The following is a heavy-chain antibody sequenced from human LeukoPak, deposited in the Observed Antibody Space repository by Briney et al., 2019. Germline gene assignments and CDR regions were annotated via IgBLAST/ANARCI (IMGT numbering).Heavy chain of an antibody. CDR3: ARDRGGSCSAVDY. J-gene: IGHJ4*02. CDR2: ISRSSSNI. V-gene: IGHV3-21*01. Sequence: GGSLRLSCAASGFTFSSYSMTWVRQAPGKGLEWVSSISRSSSNIYYADSVKGRFTISRDNANNSLYLQMNSLRAEDTAVYYCARDRGGSCSAVDYWGQGTLVTVSS. CDR1: GFTFSSYS. D-gene: IGHD2-15*01.